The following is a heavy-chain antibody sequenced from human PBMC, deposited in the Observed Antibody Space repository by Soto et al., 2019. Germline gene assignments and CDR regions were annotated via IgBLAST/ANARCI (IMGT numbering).Heavy chain of an antibody. J-gene: IGHJ3*02. CDR3: AKDLDDVFNAFDI. D-gene: IGHD3-3*01. V-gene: IGHV3-30*18. Sequence: QVQLVESGGGVVQPGRSLRLSCAASGFTFSSYGMHWVRQAPGKGLEWVVVISYDGSNKYYADSVKGRFTISRDNSKNTLYLQMNSLRAEDTAVYYCAKDLDDVFNAFDIWGQGTMVTVSS. CDR1: GFTFSSYG. CDR2: ISYDGSNK.